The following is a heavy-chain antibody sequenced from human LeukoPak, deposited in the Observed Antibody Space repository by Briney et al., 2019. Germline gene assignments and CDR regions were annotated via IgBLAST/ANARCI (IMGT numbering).Heavy chain of an antibody. Sequence: GGSLRLSCAASGFTFSSYSMNWVCQAPGKGLEWVSYISSSSSTIYYADSVKGRFTISRDNAKNSLYLQMNSLRAEDTAVYYCARAPSKYDFWSGYHYYYMDVWGKGTTVTVSS. D-gene: IGHD3-3*01. CDR2: ISSSSSTI. CDR3: ARAPSKYDFWSGYHYYYMDV. V-gene: IGHV3-48*01. CDR1: GFTFSSYS. J-gene: IGHJ6*03.